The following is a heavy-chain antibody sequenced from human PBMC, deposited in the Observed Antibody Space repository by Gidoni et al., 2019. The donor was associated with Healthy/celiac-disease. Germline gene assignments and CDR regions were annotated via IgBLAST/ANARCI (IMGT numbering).Heavy chain of an antibody. CDR1: GGSFSGYY. Sequence: QVQLQQWGAGLLKTSETLSLTCAVYGGSFSGYYWSWMRQPPGKGLEWIGEINHSGSTNYNPSLKIRVTISVDTSKNLFSLKLSSVTAAYTAVYYCARKGYCSSTSCPRAQAGMDVWGQGTTVTVSS. J-gene: IGHJ6*02. CDR2: INHSGST. D-gene: IGHD2-2*01. CDR3: ARKGYCSSTSCPRAQAGMDV. V-gene: IGHV4-34*01.